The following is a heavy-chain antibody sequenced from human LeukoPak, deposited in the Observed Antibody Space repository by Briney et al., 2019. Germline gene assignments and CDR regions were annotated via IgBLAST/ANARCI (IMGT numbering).Heavy chain of an antibody. CDR2: INPNSGGT. D-gene: IGHD3-22*01. CDR1: GYTFTGYY. CDR3: ARGYYYDSSGYYWPRFDY. J-gene: IGHJ4*02. V-gene: IGHV1-2*02. Sequence: ASVKVSCKASGYTFTGYYMHWVRQASGQGLEWMGWINPNSGGTNYAQKFQGRVTMTRDTSISTAYMELSRLRSDDTAVYYCARGYYYDSSGYYWPRFDYWGQGTLVTVSS.